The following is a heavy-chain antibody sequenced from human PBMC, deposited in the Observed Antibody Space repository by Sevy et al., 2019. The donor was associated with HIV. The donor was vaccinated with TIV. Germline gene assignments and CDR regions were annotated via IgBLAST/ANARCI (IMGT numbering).Heavy chain of an antibody. CDR1: GFPFSNYA. CDR3: ARGGYYYDNAAYYALDS. Sequence: GGSLRLSCAATGFPFSNYAMHWVRQAPGKGMEWVAIIWSDGAYQYHGDSVKGRFTISRDNSKNTLYLQMNNVRVEDTAVYYCARGGYYYDNAAYYALDSWGQGTLVTVSS. V-gene: IGHV3-33*01. J-gene: IGHJ4*02. CDR2: IWSDGAYQ. D-gene: IGHD3-22*01.